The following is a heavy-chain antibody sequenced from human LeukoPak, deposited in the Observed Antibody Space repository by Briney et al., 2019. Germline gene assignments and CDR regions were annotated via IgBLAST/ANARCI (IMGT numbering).Heavy chain of an antibody. CDR1: GITLSNYG. D-gene: IGHD3-22*01. V-gene: IGHV3-23*01. J-gene: IGHJ4*02. CDR3: AKRGVVIRVILVWFHKQAYYFDS. Sequence: GGSLRLSCAVSGITLSNYGMSWVRQAPGKGLEWVAGISATGGSTNYADSVKGRFTTSRDNPKNTLYLQMNSLRAEDTAVYFCAKRGVVIRVILVWFHKQAYYFDSWGQGALVTVSS. CDR2: ISATGGST.